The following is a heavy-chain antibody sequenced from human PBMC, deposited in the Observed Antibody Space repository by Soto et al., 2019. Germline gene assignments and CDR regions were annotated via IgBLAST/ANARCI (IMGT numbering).Heavy chain of an antibody. V-gene: IGHV1-69*13. D-gene: IGHD4-4*01. CDR1: GGTFSSYA. J-gene: IGHJ6*02. Sequence: SVKVSCKASGGTFSSYAISWVRQAPGQGFEWMGGIIPIFGTANYAQKFQGRVTITADESTSTAYMELSSLRSEDTAVYYCARVLDYSTLGYYYGMDVWGQGTTVTVSS. CDR2: IIPIFGTA. CDR3: ARVLDYSTLGYYYGMDV.